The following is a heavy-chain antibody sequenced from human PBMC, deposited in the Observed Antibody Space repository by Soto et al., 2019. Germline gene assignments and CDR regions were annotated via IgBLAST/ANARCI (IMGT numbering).Heavy chain of an antibody. CDR2: INPSGGST. Sequence: QVELVQSAAEVKKPGAAVKVSCRASGYTFTSYYMHWVRQAPGQGLELMGIINPSGGSTSYAQKCQGRVTMTRDTSTSTVYMELSSLRSEDTAVYYCARDVIAARPVASPSYGMDVWGQGSTVTVSS. V-gene: IGHV1-46*01. CDR3: ARDVIAARPVASPSYGMDV. D-gene: IGHD6-6*01. CDR1: GYTFTSYY. J-gene: IGHJ6*02.